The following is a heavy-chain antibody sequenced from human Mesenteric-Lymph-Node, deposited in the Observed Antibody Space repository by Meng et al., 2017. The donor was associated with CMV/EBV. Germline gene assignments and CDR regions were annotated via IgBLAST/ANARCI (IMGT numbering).Heavy chain of an antibody. D-gene: IGHD6-19*01. CDR1: PFSLRTSGMG. Sequence: FSPFSLRTSGMGVGWIRQPPGTALECLAVIYWNADKRYSPSLKNRLTITKDTSKNQVVLTMTNMDPVETATYYCARYSSGWPEFDYWGQGTLVTVSS. J-gene: IGHJ4*02. CDR2: IYWNADK. V-gene: IGHV2-5*01. CDR3: ARYSSGWPEFDY.